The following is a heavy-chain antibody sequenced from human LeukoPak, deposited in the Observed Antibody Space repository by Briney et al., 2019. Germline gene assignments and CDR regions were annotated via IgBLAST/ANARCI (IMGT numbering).Heavy chain of an antibody. D-gene: IGHD2-2*01. CDR3: ARGGPEYPPDY. CDR1: GYTFTNFG. V-gene: IGHV1-18*01. J-gene: IGHJ4*02. Sequence: LGASVKVSCKASGYTFTNFGISWVRQAPGQGLEWMGWISAYNGDSNYVQKVQGRVTMTRDTSTSTVYMELSSLRSEDTAVYYCARGGPEYPPDYWGKGTRVTVSS. CDR2: ISAYNGDS.